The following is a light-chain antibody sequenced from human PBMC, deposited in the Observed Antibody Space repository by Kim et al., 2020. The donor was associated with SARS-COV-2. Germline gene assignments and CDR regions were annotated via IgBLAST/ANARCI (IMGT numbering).Light chain of an antibody. Sequence: EIVLTQSPATLSLSPGERATLSCRASQNINNYLAWYQQKPGQAPRLLIYDASNRATGIPARFSGSGSGTDFTLTISSLEPEDFAVYYCRQRNNWPITFGQGTRREIK. CDR2: DAS. CDR3: RQRNNWPIT. J-gene: IGKJ5*01. V-gene: IGKV3-11*01. CDR1: QNINNY.